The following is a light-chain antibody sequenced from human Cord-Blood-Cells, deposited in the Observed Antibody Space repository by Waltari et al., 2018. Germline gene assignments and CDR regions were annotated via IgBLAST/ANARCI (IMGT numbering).Light chain of an antibody. Sequence: QSVLTQPPSVSHAPRQRVTISCSGSRPNIGNNAVNWYQQLPGKAPKLLIYYDDLLPSGVSDRFSGSKSGTSASLAISGLQSEDEADYYCAAWDDSLNGPVFGGGTKLTVL. CDR2: YDD. CDR1: RPNIGNNA. CDR3: AAWDDSLNGPV. V-gene: IGLV1-36*01. J-gene: IGLJ3*02.